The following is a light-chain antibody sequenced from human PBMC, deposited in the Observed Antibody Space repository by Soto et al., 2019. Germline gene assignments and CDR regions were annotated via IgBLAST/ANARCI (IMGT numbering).Light chain of an antibody. CDR2: GAS. V-gene: IGKV3-20*01. Sequence: EIVLTQSPGTLSLSPGERATLSCRASQSISSSYLAWYQQKPGQAPRLLIYGASRRATGIPDRFSGSGFGTDFTLTISRVEPEDFAVYNCQQYDNSRWTFGQGTKV. CDR3: QQYDNSRWT. CDR1: QSISSSY. J-gene: IGKJ1*01.